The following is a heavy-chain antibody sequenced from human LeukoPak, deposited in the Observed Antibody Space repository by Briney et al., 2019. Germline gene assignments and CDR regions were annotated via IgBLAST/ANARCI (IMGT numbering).Heavy chain of an antibody. CDR3: ARASRYYYDSSGQYNWFDP. CDR2: IYHSGST. D-gene: IGHD3-22*01. V-gene: IGHV4-30-2*01. CDR1: GGSISSGGYS. Sequence: PSETLSLTCAVSGGSISSGGYSWSWIRQPPGKGLEWIGYIYHSGSTDYNPSLKSRVTISVDRSKNQFSLKLSSVTAADTAVYYCARASRYYYDSSGQYNWFDPWGQGTLVTVSS. J-gene: IGHJ5*02.